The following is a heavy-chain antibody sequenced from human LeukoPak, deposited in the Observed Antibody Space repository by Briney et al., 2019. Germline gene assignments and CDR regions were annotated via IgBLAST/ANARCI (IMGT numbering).Heavy chain of an antibody. D-gene: IGHD2-15*01. Sequence: GGSLRLSCAASGFTFSSYSMNWVRQAPGKGLEWVSSISSSSSYIYYADSVKGRFTISRDNAKNSLYLQMNSLRAEDTALYYCAKDPGCSGGSCYSSYFDYWGQGTLVTVSS. CDR2: ISSSSSYI. CDR3: AKDPGCSGGSCYSSYFDY. CDR1: GFTFSSYS. J-gene: IGHJ4*02. V-gene: IGHV3-21*04.